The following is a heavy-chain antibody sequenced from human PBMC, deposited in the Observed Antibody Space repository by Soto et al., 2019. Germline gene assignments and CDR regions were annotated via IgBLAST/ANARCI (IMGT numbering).Heavy chain of an antibody. CDR2: VYSTGTI. V-gene: IGHV4-4*07. Sequence: QVQLQESGPGLVKPSETLSLTCTVSGDFISYYSWAWIRQSAGKGLEWIGRVYSTGTIFYNPSLKSRAPMSVATSKNQFSRRLTSVKAGDTAVYYCGGDDFGRNTRAFAPWGKGTLVTVSS. J-gene: IGHJ5*02. CDR1: GDFISYYS. D-gene: IGHD4-17*01. CDR3: GGDDFGRNTRAFAP.